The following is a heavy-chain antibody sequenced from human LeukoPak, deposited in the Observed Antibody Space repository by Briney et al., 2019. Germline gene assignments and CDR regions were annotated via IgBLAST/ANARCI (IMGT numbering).Heavy chain of an antibody. CDR2: IYHSGST. J-gene: IGHJ4*02. D-gene: IGHD4-17*01. V-gene: IGHV4-30-2*01. CDR1: GGSISSGGYS. CDR3: ARGDGDYVLPFDY. Sequence: PSETLSLTCAVSGGSISSGGYSWSWIRQPPGTGLEWIGYIYHSGSTYYNPSLKSRVTISVYRSKNQFSLKLSSVTAADTAVYYCARGDGDYVLPFDYWGQGTLVTVSS.